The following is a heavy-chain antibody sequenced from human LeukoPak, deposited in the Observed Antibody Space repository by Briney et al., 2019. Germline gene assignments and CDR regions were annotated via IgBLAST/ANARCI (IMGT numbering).Heavy chain of an antibody. J-gene: IGHJ6*03. V-gene: IGHV4-39*07. CDR3: ARSREGYSSSPERFYYYYMDV. Sequence: SETLSLTCTVSGGSVISNTYYWGWLRQPPGKGLEWIGNIYYSGSSYHNPSLKSRVTISVDMSKNQLSLKLRSVTAADTAVYYCARSREGYSSSPERFYYYYMDVWGKGTTVTVSS. CDR2: IYYSGSS. D-gene: IGHD6-6*01. CDR1: GGSVISNTYY.